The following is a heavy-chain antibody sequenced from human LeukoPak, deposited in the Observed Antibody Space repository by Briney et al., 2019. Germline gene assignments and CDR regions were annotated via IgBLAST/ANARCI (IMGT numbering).Heavy chain of an antibody. CDR2: IYYSGST. V-gene: IGHV4-39*01. CDR1: GGSISSSSYY. D-gene: IGHD3-22*01. J-gene: IGHJ3*02. CDR3: ARCGGDYDSSGYYPWDAFDI. Sequence: SETLSLTCTVSGGSISSSSYYWGWIRQPPGKGLEWIGSIYYSGSTYYNPSLKSRVTISVDTSKKQFSLKLSSVTAADTAVYYCARCGGDYDSSGYYPWDAFDIWGQGTMVTVSS.